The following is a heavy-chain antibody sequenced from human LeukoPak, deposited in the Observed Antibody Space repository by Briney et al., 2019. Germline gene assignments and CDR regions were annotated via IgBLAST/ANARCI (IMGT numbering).Heavy chain of an antibody. CDR2: NIPIFGTA. V-gene: IGHV1-69*05. J-gene: IGHJ5*02. CDR3: ARGAAAPSENWFDP. D-gene: IGHD2-2*01. Sequence: SVKVSCKASGGTFSSYAISWVRQAPGQGLEWMGGNIPIFGTANYAQKFQGRVTITTDESTSTAYMELSSLRSEDTAVYYCARGAAAPSENWFDPWGQGTLVTVSS. CDR1: GGTFSSYA.